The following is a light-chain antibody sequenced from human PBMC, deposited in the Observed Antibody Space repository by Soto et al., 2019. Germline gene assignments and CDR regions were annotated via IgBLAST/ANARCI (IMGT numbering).Light chain of an antibody. CDR3: QQAYSFPIT. CDR2: AAS. V-gene: IGKV1D-12*01. CDR1: QDIAGY. J-gene: IGKJ5*01. Sequence: IHVTHSPSSVSASVLYRVTITFLASQDIAGYLAWYQHKPGRAPELLIHAASSLQSGVPSRFSGSGSGTDFTLTINSLQPEDFATYYCQQAYSFPITFGQGTRLEIK.